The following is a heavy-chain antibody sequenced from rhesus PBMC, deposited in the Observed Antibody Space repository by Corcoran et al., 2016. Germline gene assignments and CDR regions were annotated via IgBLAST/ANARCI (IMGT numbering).Heavy chain of an antibody. CDR3: ARPGSNYGGYGLDS. CDR1: GGSISDSYR. V-gene: IGHV4S10*01. J-gene: IGHJ6*01. D-gene: IGHD4-29*01. Sequence: QVQLQESGPGVVKPSETLSLTCAVSGGSISDSYRWSWIRQPPGNGLEWIGYNYGSSTSTNYNPSLKSRVTISKDTSKNQFSLKLSSVTAADTAVYYCARPGSNYGGYGLDSWGQGVVVTVSS. CDR2: NYGSSTST.